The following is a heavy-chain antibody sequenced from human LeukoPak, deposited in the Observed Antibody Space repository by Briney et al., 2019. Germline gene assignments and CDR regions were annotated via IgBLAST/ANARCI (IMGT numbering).Heavy chain of an antibody. CDR3: ARDGFPTVTTFDY. V-gene: IGHV1-69*04. D-gene: IGHD4-11*01. J-gene: IGHJ4*02. Sequence: ASVKVSCKASGGTFSSYTISWVRQAPGQRLEWMGRIIPILGIANYAQKFQGRVTITADKSTSTAYMELSSLRSEDTAVYYCARDGFPTVTTFDYWGQGTLVTVSS. CDR2: IIPILGIA. CDR1: GGTFSSYT.